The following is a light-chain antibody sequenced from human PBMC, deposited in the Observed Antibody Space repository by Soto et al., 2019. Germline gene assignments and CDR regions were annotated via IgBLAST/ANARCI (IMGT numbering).Light chain of an antibody. V-gene: IGKV1-5*03. J-gene: IGKJ5*01. CDR1: QSISSW. CDR3: QQYSVYPIT. Sequence: DIQMTQSPSTLSASVGDRVTITCRASQSISSWLAWYQQKPGKAPKSLIYKASSLESGVPSRFSGGGSGTEFTLTISSLQPDDFATYDCQQYSVYPITFGQGTRLEIK. CDR2: KAS.